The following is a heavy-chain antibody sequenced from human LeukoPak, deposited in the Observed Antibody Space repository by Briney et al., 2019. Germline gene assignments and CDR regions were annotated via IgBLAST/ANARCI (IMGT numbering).Heavy chain of an antibody. J-gene: IGHJ4*02. CDR1: GFTFSSYA. D-gene: IGHD3-9*01. Sequence: GGSLRLSCEASGFTFSSYAMSWVRQAPGKGLEWVSAISASGGSTYYADSVKGRFTISRDNSKNTVYLQMNSLRAEDTAVYYCATTPYFDWLLRLVYWGQGTLVTVSS. CDR2: ISASGGST. CDR3: ATTPYFDWLLRLVY. V-gene: IGHV3-23*01.